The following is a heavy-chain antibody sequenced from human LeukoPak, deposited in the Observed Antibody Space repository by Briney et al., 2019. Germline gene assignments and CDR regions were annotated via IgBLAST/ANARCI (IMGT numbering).Heavy chain of an antibody. V-gene: IGHV3-7*01. CDR3: ARAGYCSSTSCYYYYYYMDV. CDR1: GFTFSSYW. Sequence: GGSLRLSCAASGFTFSSYWMSWVRQAPGKGLEWVANIKQGGSEKYYVGSVKGRFTISRDNAKNSLYLQMNSLRAEDTAVYYCARAGYCSSTSCYYYYYYMDVWGKGTTVTVSS. CDR2: IKQGGSEK. D-gene: IGHD2-2*01. J-gene: IGHJ6*03.